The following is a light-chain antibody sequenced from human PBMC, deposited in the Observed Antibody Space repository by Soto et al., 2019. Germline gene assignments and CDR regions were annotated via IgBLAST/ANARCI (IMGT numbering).Light chain of an antibody. CDR3: QQYGSSPFT. CDR1: QSISSNY. CDR2: GSS. V-gene: IGKV3-20*01. Sequence: EIVLTQSPGTLSLSPGERATLSCWASQSISSNYLAWYQQKPGQPPRLLISGSSIRATGIPKRFSGSASGTDFTLTISRLEPEDFAVYYCQQYGSSPFTFGPGTKVDIK. J-gene: IGKJ3*01.